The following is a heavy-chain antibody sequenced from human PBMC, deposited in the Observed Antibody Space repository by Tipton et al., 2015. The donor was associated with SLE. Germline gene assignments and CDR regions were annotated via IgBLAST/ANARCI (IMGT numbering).Heavy chain of an antibody. CDR1: GGSISSYY. V-gene: IGHV4-4*07. Sequence: LVQPSETLSLTCTVSGGSISSYYWSWIRQPAGKGLEWIGRIYTSGSTNYNPSLKSRVTISVDTSKNQFSLKLSSVTAADTAVYYCARTPTIFGGGYFDYWGQGTLVTVSS. J-gene: IGHJ4*02. D-gene: IGHD3-3*01. CDR3: ARTPTIFGGGYFDY. CDR2: IYTSGST.